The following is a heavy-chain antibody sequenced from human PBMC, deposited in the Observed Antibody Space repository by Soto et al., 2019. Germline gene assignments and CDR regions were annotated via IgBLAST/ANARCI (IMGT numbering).Heavy chain of an antibody. D-gene: IGHD6-19*01. Sequence: LQLQESGPGLVKPSETLSLSCTVSGGSVSSSTYYWGWIRQPPGKWLEWIGSFYYSGSTYYNPSLTSRGTISVDTSKNQFSLKLSSVTAADTAVYYCARRGIAVALYSWGQGTLVTVSS. CDR1: GGSVSSSTYY. CDR2: FYYSGST. CDR3: ARRGIAVALYS. V-gene: IGHV4-39*01. J-gene: IGHJ4*02.